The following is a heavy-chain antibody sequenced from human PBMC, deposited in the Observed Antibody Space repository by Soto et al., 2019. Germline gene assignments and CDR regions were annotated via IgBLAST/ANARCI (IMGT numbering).Heavy chain of an antibody. J-gene: IGHJ4*02. CDR1: GGSMRNYF. V-gene: IGHV4-59*01. D-gene: IGHD3-22*01. CDR3: ARDAGHYDSSGYYLGPFDY. Sequence: SETLSLTCTVSGGSMRNYFWTWIRQPPGKGLEWIGYIYYSGSTNYNPSLKSRVTISVDTSKNQFSLKLSSVTAADTAVYYCARDAGHYDSSGYYLGPFDYWGQGTLVTVSS. CDR2: IYYSGST.